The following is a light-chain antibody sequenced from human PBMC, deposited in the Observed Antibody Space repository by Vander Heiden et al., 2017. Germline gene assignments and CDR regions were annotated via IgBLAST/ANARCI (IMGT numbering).Light chain of an antibody. Sequence: DIQLTQSPSFLSASVGDRVTLTCRASQGISSYLAWFQQRPGKAPELLIYAASTLQSGVTSRFSGSGSGTEFTLTISSLQPEDFATYYCQQFNSYPLTFGGGTKVEIK. V-gene: IGKV1-9*01. J-gene: IGKJ4*01. CDR2: AAS. CDR3: QQFNSYPLT. CDR1: QGISSY.